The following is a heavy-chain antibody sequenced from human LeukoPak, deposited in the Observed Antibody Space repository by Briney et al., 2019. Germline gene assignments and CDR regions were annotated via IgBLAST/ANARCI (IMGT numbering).Heavy chain of an antibody. CDR3: TRGMQGSRLYLVGSQND. D-gene: IGHD1-26*01. CDR2: INQDGSEK. CDR1: GFTFTTYW. Sequence: GESLRLSCAASGFTFTTYWMTWVRQAPGKGLEWVANINQDGSEKYFVDSVKGRFTISRDNAMNTLYLQMNSLRAEDSALYYCTRGMQGSRLYLVGSQNDWGQGTLVTVSS. V-gene: IGHV3-7*01. J-gene: IGHJ4*02.